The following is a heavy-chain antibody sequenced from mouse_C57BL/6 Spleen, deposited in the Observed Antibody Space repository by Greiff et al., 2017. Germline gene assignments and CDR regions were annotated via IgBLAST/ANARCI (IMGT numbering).Heavy chain of an antibody. V-gene: IGHV1-69*01. CDR3: ARSLYGSYDAMDY. J-gene: IGHJ4*01. Sequence: QVQLQQPGAELVMPGASVKLSCKASGYTFTSYWMHWVKQRPGQGLEWIGEIDPSDSDTNYNQKFKGKATLTVDKSSRTAYMQLSSLTSEDSAVYYCARSLYGSYDAMDYWGQGTSVTVSS. CDR1: GYTFTSYW. D-gene: IGHD2-2*01. CDR2: IDPSDSDT.